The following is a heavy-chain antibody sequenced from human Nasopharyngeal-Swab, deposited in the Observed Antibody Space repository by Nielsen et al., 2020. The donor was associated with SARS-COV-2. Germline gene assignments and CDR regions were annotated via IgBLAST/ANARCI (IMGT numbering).Heavy chain of an antibody. Sequence: ESLKISCKGSGYSFTSYWIGWVRQMPGKGLEWMGIIYPGDSDTRYSPSFQGQVTISADKSISTAYLQWSSLKASDTAMYYCARSAYDFWSGQNWFDPWGQGTLVTVSS. D-gene: IGHD3-3*01. J-gene: IGHJ5*02. CDR2: IYPGDSDT. V-gene: IGHV5-51*01. CDR1: GYSFTSYW. CDR3: ARSAYDFWSGQNWFDP.